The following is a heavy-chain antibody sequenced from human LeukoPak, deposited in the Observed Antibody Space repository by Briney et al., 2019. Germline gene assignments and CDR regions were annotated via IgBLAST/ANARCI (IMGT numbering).Heavy chain of an antibody. V-gene: IGHV4-59*01. CDR2: IYYSGST. CDR1: GGSISSYS. D-gene: IGHD6-19*01. Sequence: SETLSLTCTVSGGSISSYSWSWIRQPPGKGLEWIGYIYYSGSTNYNPSLKSRVTISVDTSKNQFSLKLSSVTAADTAVYYCARDSGWVDYWGQGTLVTVSS. J-gene: IGHJ4*02. CDR3: ARDSGWVDY.